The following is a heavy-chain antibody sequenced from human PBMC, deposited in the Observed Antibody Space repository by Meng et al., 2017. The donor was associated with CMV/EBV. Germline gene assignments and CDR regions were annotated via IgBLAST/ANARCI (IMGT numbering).Heavy chain of an antibody. CDR2: IIPIFGTA. Sequence: SVKVSCKASGYIFTDYYIHWVRQAPGQGLEWMGGIIPIFGTANYAQKFQGRVTITTDESTSTAYMELSSLRSEDTAVYYCARHFVVVPEKNWFDPWGQGTLVTVSS. J-gene: IGHJ5*02. CDR1: GYIFTDYY. D-gene: IGHD2-2*01. V-gene: IGHV1-69*05. CDR3: ARHFVVVPEKNWFDP.